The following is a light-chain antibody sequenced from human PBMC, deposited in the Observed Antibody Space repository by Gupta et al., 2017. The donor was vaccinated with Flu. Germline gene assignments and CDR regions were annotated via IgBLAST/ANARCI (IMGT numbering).Light chain of an antibody. CDR3: DSNGAVVV. CDR2: EVS. J-gene: IGLJ2*01. V-gene: IGLV2-14*01. CDR1: NTDIGAYNY. Sequence: QSAPTHPASVSGSPGQSVPTACTGTNTDIGAYNYVSSNPQHPGKAPKRMNYEVSTRPPGVSTRSSGSKSATMASMTIYALQADDEYYYSCDSNGAVVVFGGGTKVTVL.